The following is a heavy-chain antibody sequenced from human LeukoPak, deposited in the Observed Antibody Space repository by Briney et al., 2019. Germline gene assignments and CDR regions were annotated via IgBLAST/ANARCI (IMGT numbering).Heavy chain of an antibody. CDR1: GYSFTSYL. Sequence: GESLKISCKGSGYSFTSYLIGWVRQMPGKGLEWMGIIYPGDSDTRYSPSFQGQVTISADKSISTAYLQWSSLKASDTAMYYCARHQTKGYSYGALDYYYGMDVWGQGTTVTVSS. CDR3: ARHQTKGYSYGALDYYYGMDV. J-gene: IGHJ6*02. CDR2: IYPGDSDT. V-gene: IGHV5-51*01. D-gene: IGHD5-18*01.